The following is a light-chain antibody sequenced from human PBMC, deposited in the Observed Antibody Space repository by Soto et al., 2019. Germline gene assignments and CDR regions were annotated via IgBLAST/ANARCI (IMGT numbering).Light chain of an antibody. CDR2: KAS. V-gene: IGKV1-5*03. J-gene: IGKJ1*01. CDR1: QSISSW. CDR3: QQYTSYPT. Sequence: DIQMTQSPSTLSASVGDRVTITCRASQSISSWLAWYQQKPGKAPKLLLYKASSLESGVPSRFSGSGSGTEFTLTISSLQPDDFANYYCQQYTSYPTFGQGTKVEIK.